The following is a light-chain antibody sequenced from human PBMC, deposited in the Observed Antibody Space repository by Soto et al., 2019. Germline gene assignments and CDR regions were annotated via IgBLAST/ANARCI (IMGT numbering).Light chain of an antibody. CDR3: QRFRCYPLT. Sequence: IVMTQAPATLSVTPMERATLSCRASQSVSTNLAWSEQKPGHAPSLLLYRASTSATGIPARVSGSGSGTEFTLSISRLEPEDFAGYYCQRFRCYPLTFCGRAKV. CDR2: RAS. J-gene: IGKJ4*01. V-gene: IGKV3-15*01. CDR1: QSVSTN.